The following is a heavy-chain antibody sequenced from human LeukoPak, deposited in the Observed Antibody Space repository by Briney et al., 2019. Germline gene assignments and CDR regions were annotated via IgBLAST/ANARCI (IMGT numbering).Heavy chain of an antibody. CDR3: AKGSGYSNGDAIDY. Sequence: GGSLRLSCAASGFTFSNYVMHWVRQAPGKGLEWVSLISGSGGSTYYADSVKGRFTISRDNSKNTVYLQMNSLGAEDTAFYYCAKGSGYSNGDAIDYWGQGTLVTVSS. J-gene: IGHJ4*02. CDR1: GFTFSNYV. V-gene: IGHV3-23*01. D-gene: IGHD5-18*01. CDR2: ISGSGGST.